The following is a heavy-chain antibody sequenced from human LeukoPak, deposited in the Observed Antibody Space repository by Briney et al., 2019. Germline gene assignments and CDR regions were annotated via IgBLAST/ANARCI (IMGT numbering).Heavy chain of an antibody. CDR3: AREANDILTGYEYYFDY. CDR2: ISAYNGNT. CDR1: GYTFTSYG. J-gene: IGHJ4*02. V-gene: IGHV1-18*01. D-gene: IGHD3-9*01. Sequence: ASVKVSRKASGYTFTSYGISWVRQAPGQGLEWMGWISAYNGNTNYAQKLQGRATMTTDTSTSTAYMELRSLRSDDTAVYYCAREANDILTGYEYYFDYWGQGTLVTVSS.